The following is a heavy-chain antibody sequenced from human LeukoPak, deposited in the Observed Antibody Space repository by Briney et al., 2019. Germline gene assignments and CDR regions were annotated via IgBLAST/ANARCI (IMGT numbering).Heavy chain of an antibody. J-gene: IGHJ6*03. Sequence: SVKVSCKASGGTFSRYAISWVRQAPGQGLEWMGGIIPIFGTANYAQKFQGRVTITADESASTAYMELSSLRSEDTAVYYCARKSRRSYSNYDYYYYMDVWGKGTTVTVSS. CDR2: IIPIFGTA. D-gene: IGHD4-11*01. CDR3: ARKSRRSYSNYDYYYYMDV. V-gene: IGHV1-69*01. CDR1: GGTFSRYA.